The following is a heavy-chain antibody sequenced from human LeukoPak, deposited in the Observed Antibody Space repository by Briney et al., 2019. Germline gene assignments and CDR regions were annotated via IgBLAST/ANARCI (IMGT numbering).Heavy chain of an antibody. CDR1: GGSISSSSYY. V-gene: IGHV4-61*05. Sequence: SSETLSLTCTVSGGSISSSSYYWGWIRQPPGKGLEWIGYIYYSGSTNYNPSLKSRVTISVDTSKNQFSLKLSSVTAADTAVYYCARRNRAAATFDYWGQGTLVTVSS. J-gene: IGHJ4*02. CDR2: IYYSGST. CDR3: ARRNRAAATFDY. D-gene: IGHD6-13*01.